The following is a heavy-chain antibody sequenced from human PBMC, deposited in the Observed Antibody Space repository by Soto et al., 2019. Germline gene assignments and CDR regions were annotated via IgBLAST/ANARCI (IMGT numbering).Heavy chain of an antibody. Sequence: QVQLIQSGADVKNPGASVKVSCKASGYSFTGYFIHWVRQAPGQGLEWMAWINTKNGDSKSAQKFRGRVTLSRDTSINTASMELGRLRSDDTAVYYCARSSGSYSYYGLDVWGQGTTATVSS. J-gene: IGHJ6*02. D-gene: IGHD3-10*01. V-gene: IGHV1-2*02. CDR3: ARSSGSYSYYGLDV. CDR1: GYSFTGYF. CDR2: INTKNGDS.